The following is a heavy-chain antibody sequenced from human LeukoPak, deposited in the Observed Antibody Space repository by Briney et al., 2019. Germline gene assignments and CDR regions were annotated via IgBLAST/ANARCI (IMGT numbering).Heavy chain of an antibody. D-gene: IGHD2-15*01. Sequence: GESLKISCKGSGYRFTNYWIGWVRQMPGKGLEWMGIIYPGDSETRYSPSFQGQVTISADKSISTAYLQWSSLKASDTPMYYCARAGGYCGRISCPYYFDYWGQGSLVAVSS. CDR1: GYRFTNYW. V-gene: IGHV5-51*01. CDR2: IYPGDSET. J-gene: IGHJ4*02. CDR3: ARAGGYCGRISCPYYFDY.